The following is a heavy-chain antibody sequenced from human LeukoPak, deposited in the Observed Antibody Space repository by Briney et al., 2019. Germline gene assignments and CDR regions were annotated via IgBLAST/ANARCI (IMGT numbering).Heavy chain of an antibody. CDR3: ARAGRYSYGSNNWFDP. CDR2: IIAGNGNT. D-gene: IGHD5-18*01. J-gene: IGHJ5*02. V-gene: IGHV1-3*01. Sequence: ASVKVSCKASGYTFTSYAMHWVRQAPGQRLEWMGWIIAGNGNTKYSQKFQGRVTITRDTSASTAYMELSSLRSEDTAVYYCARAGRYSYGSNNWFDPWGQGTLVTVSS. CDR1: GYTFTSYA.